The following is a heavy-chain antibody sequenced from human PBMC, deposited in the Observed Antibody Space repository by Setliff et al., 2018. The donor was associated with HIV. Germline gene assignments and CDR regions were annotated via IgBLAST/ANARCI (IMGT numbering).Heavy chain of an antibody. CDR3: ARDHVIAAALDY. J-gene: IGHJ4*02. V-gene: IGHV3-30-3*01. D-gene: IGHD6-13*01. CDR1: GFTFSSYA. Sequence: GGSLRLSCAASGFTFSSYAMHWVRQAPGKGLEWVAVISYDGSNKYYADSVKGRFTISRDNSKNTLYLQMNSLRAEDTAVYYCARDHVIAAALDYWGQGTLVTV. CDR2: ISYDGSNK.